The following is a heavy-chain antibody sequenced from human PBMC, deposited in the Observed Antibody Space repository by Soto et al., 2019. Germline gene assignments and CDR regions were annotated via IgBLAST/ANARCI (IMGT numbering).Heavy chain of an antibody. Sequence: QVQLVESGGGVVQPGRSLSLSCAVSGFTFSAYSMHWVRQAPGKGLEWVTLISYDGSNKYYADSVKGRITISRDNSKKPLYRQMNSLRAEDTAVYDWARTSGILPEALSGRGRDVWGQGTTVTVAS. CDR2: ISYDGSNK. J-gene: IGHJ6*02. CDR3: ARTSGILPEALSGRGRDV. CDR1: GFTFSAYS. V-gene: IGHV3-30*03. D-gene: IGHD1-26*01.